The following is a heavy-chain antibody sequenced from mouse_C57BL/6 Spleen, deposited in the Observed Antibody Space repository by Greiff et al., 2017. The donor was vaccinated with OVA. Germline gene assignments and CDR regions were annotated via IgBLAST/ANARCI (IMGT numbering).Heavy chain of an antibody. J-gene: IGHJ2*01. V-gene: IGHV1-82*01. D-gene: IGHD1-1*01. CDR1: GYAFSSSW. CDR3: ARSGVLRSSYYFDY. Sequence: QVQLKESGPELVKPGASVKISCKASGYAFSSSWMNWVKQRPGKGLEWIGRIYPGDGDTNYNGKFKGKATLTADKSSSTAYMQLSSLTSEDSAVYFCARSGVLRSSYYFDYWGQGTTLTVSS. CDR2: IYPGDGDT.